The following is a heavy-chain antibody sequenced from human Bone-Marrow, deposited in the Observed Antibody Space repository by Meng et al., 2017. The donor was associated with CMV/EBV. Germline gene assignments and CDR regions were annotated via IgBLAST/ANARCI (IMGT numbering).Heavy chain of an antibody. D-gene: IGHD3-22*01. Sequence: GESLKISLAASGFTFSNSWMSWVRQAPGKGLEWVGRNKSKTDGGTTDYAAQVKGRFTISRDDSKNTLYLQMDSLKTEDTDVYDCTPEVVTSHDNYWGQGTLVTVSS. V-gene: IGHV3-15*01. CDR1: GFTFSNSW. J-gene: IGHJ4*02. CDR3: TPEVVTSHDNY. CDR2: NKSKTDGGTT.